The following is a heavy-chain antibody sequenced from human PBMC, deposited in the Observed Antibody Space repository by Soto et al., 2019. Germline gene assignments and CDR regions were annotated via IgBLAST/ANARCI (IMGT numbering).Heavy chain of an antibody. Sequence: GGSLRLSCAASGFTFSNAWMNWVRQAPGKGLEWVGRIKSKTDGGTTDYAAPVKGRFTISRDDSKNTLYLQMNSLKTEDTAVYYCTTDGGTDPQTYYYDSSDDAFDIWGQGTMVTVSS. CDR1: GFTFSNAW. CDR2: IKSKTDGGTT. J-gene: IGHJ3*02. CDR3: TTDGGTDPQTYYYDSSDDAFDI. D-gene: IGHD3-22*01. V-gene: IGHV3-15*07.